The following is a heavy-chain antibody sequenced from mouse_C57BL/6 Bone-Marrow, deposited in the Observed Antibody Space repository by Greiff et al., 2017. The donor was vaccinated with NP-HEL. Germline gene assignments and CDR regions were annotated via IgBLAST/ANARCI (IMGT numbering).Heavy chain of an antibody. J-gene: IGHJ1*03. CDR2: IDPSDSYT. V-gene: IGHV1-69*01. CDR1: GYTFTSYW. D-gene: IGHD4-1*01. Sequence: QVQLQQPGAELVMPGASVKLSCKASGYTFTSYWMHWVKQRPGPGLEWIGEIDPSDSYTNYNQKFKGKSTLTVDKSSSTAYMQLSSLTSEDSAVYYCAREGNWDEDWYFDVWGTGTTVTVSS. CDR3: AREGNWDEDWYFDV.